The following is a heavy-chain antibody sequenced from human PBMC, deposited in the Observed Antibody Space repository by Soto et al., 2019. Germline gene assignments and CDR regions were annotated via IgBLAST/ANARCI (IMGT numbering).Heavy chain of an antibody. D-gene: IGHD6-25*01. J-gene: IGHJ5*02. CDR2: VYFSGNT. V-gene: IGHV4-59*01. CDR1: GGSLSSYY. Sequence: ETLSLTCTVSGGSLSSYYWTWIRQSPGKGLEWIGYVYFSGNTNYNPSLKSRVTISIDTSKNQFSLRLASVTAADTAFYYCGSVRPSGYVLSWGQGTLVTVSS. CDR3: GSVRPSGYVLS.